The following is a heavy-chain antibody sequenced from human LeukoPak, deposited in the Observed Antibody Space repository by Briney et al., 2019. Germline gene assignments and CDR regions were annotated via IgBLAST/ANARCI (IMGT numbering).Heavy chain of an antibody. Sequence: PSETLSLTCTVSAGSISSYYWSWIRQPPGKGLEWIGYIYYSGTTNYNPSLKSRVTISVDTSKNQFSLKLSSVTAADTAVYYCARGGRKLPFDYWGQGTLVTVSS. J-gene: IGHJ4*02. V-gene: IGHV4-59*01. D-gene: IGHD2-21*01. CDR2: IYYSGTT. CDR1: AGSISSYY. CDR3: ARGGRKLPFDY.